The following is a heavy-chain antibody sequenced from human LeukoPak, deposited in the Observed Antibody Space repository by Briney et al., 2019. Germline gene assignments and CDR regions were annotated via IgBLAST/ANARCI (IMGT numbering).Heavy chain of an antibody. D-gene: IGHD1-26*01. CDR3: AKARGATVNDPADY. CDR1: GFSFSVYA. V-gene: IGHV3-23*01. J-gene: IGHJ4*02. Sequence: PGGSLRLSCAASGFSFSVYAMNWVRQVPGKGLEWVSSFGGSGGGPWHAASVKGRFSISRDNSKNTLYLQMSSLSDEDTALYYCAKARGATVNDPADYWGQGILVTVSS. CDR2: FGGSGGGP.